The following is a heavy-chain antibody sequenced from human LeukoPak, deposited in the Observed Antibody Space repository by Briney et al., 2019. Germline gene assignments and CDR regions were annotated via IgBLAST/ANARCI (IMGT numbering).Heavy chain of an antibody. CDR2: ITSSGASA. V-gene: IGHV3-23*01. CDR3: VKDEDLYSPTWYLIED. CDR1: GFTFSSSA. J-gene: IGHJ4*02. Sequence: PGGSLRLSCVPSGFTFSSSALSWVRQAPGKGLEWVSGITSSGASAYYAASVKGRFTVSRDNSENTLYLQINNLSAEDSGTYYCVKDEDLYSPTWYLIEDWGQGTLVTVSS. D-gene: IGHD5-12*01.